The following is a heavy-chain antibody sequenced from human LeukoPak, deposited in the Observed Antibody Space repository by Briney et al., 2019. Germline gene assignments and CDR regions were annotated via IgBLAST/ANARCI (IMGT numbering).Heavy chain of an antibody. Sequence: SVKVSCKASGGTFSSYAISWVRQAPGQGLEWMGGIIPIFGTANYAQKFQGRVTITADESTSTAYMELSSLRSEDTAVYYCARGWVVGVRGVTDFDYWGQGTLVTVSS. J-gene: IGHJ4*02. D-gene: IGHD3-10*01. CDR2: IIPIFGTA. V-gene: IGHV1-69*13. CDR1: GGTFSSYA. CDR3: ARGWVVGVRGVTDFDY.